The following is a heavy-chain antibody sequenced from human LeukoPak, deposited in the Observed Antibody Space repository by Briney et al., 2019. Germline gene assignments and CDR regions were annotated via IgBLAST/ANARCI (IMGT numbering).Heavy chain of an antibody. D-gene: IGHD5-24*01. CDR1: GFTFSSYA. Sequence: PGGSLRLSCAASGFTFSSYAMSWVRQAPGKGLEWVSGISGSGGGSTYYADSVKGRFTISRDNSKNTLYLQMNSLRAEDTAVYYRARDRTRRRDGYNDYYYYGMDVWGQGTTVTVSS. V-gene: IGHV3-23*01. CDR2: ISGSGGGST. CDR3: ARDRTRRRDGYNDYYYYGMDV. J-gene: IGHJ6*02.